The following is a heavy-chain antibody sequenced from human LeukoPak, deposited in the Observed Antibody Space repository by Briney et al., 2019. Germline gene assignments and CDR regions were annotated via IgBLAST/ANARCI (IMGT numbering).Heavy chain of an antibody. J-gene: IGHJ4*02. CDR3: ARSSNWGIFAYFDY. CDR2: IYYSGST. V-gene: IGHV4-59*01. Sequence: SETLSLTCTVSGGSISSYYWRWIRQPPGKELDWIGYIYYSGSTNYNPSLKSRVTISVDTSKNQFSLKLSSVTAADTAVYYCARSSNWGIFAYFDYWGQGTLVTVSS. D-gene: IGHD7-27*01. CDR1: GGSISSYY.